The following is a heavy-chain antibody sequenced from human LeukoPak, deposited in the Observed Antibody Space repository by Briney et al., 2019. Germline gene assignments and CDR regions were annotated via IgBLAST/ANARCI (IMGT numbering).Heavy chain of an antibody. CDR2: IYTSGST. V-gene: IGHV4-61*02. Sequence: TLSLTCTVSGGSISIGSYYWSWIRQPAAKGLEWIGRIYTSGSTNYNPSLKSRVTISVDTTKNQFSLKLSSVTAADTAVYYCVRAVAGYNWFDPWGQGTLVTVSS. CDR3: VRAVAGYNWFDP. J-gene: IGHJ5*02. D-gene: IGHD6-19*01. CDR1: GGSISIGSYY.